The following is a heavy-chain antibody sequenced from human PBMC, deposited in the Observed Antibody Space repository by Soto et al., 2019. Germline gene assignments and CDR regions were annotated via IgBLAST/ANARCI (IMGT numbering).Heavy chain of an antibody. CDR2: IIPTFGTA. D-gene: IGHD3-16*01. Sequence: GASVKVSCKASGGTFSSYAISWVRQAPGQGLEWMGGIIPTFGTANYAQKFQGRVTITADKSTSTAYMELSSLRSEDTAVYYCARSIGDYVWGSYVPYYFDYWGQGTLVTVSS. CDR1: GGTFSSYA. CDR3: ARSIGDYVWGSYVPYYFDY. J-gene: IGHJ4*02. V-gene: IGHV1-69*06.